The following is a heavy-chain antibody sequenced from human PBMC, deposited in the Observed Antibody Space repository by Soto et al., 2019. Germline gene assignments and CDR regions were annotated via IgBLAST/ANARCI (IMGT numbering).Heavy chain of an antibody. CDR1: GYTFTSYG. J-gene: IGHJ5*02. D-gene: IGHD3-22*01. V-gene: IGHV1-18*01. CDR3: ARDQEDDSSGYHNWFDP. CDR2: ISAYNGNT. Sequence: QVQLVQSGAEVKKPGASVKVSCKASGYTFTSYGISWVRQAPGQGLEWMGWISAYNGNTNYAQKLQGRVTMTTDTSTSTAYMELRSRRSDDTAVYYCARDQEDDSSGYHNWFDPWGQGTLVTVSS.